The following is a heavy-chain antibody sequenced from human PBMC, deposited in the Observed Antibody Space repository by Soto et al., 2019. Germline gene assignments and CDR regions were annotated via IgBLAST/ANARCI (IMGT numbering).Heavy chain of an antibody. V-gene: IGHV1-2*04. D-gene: IGHD2-2*01. CDR2: INPNSGGT. Sequence: ASVKVSCKASGYTFTGYYMHWVRQAPGQGLEWMGWINPNSGGTNYAQKFQGWVTMTRDTSISTAYMELSRLRSDDTAVYYCARERYCSSTSFYHRVLHYYGMEVWGQGTTVTVSS. CDR1: GYTFTGYY. CDR3: ARERYCSSTSFYHRVLHYYGMEV. J-gene: IGHJ6*02.